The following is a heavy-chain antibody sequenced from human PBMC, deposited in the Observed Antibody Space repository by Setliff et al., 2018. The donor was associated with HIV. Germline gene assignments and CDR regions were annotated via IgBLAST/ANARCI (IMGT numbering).Heavy chain of an antibody. J-gene: IGHJ5*02. D-gene: IGHD5-18*01. Sequence: PSETLSLTCGVSGYSLTSGYYWGWIRQPPGKGLEWIGSIHDSGRTYYNPSLKSRVTMSLDTSKNQFSLKMTSVTAADTALYYCSNWNTTIDEDAWGQGTLVTVSS. CDR3: SNWNTTIDEDA. CDR1: GYSLTSGYY. CDR2: IHDSGRT. V-gene: IGHV4-38-2*01.